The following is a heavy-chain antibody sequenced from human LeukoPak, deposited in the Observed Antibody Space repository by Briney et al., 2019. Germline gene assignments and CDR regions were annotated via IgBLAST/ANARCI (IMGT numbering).Heavy chain of an antibody. J-gene: IGHJ4*02. Sequence: AGGSLRLSCAASGFTFTDYWMSWVRQAPGKGLEWVSNIRGGGGGKYYVDSVKGRFTISRDNAKNSLYLQMNSLRTEDTAVYYCARGRGSWYGVYFDYWGQGTLVTVSS. CDR3: ARGRGSWYGVYFDY. CDR2: IRGGGGGK. D-gene: IGHD6-13*01. V-gene: IGHV3-7*01. CDR1: GFTFTDYW.